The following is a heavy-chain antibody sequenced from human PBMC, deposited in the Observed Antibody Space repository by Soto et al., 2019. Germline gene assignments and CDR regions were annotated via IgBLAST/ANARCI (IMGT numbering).Heavy chain of an antibody. CDR3: ARDGSSSWYSYYYNGMDV. CDR1: GFTFSSYW. Sequence: ESGGGLVQPGGSLRLSCAASGFTFSSYWMSWVRQAPGKGLEWVANINQDGSEKFYVDSEKGRFTISRDNAKKSLYLQMNTLRVDDTAVYYCARDGSSSWYSYYYNGMDVWGQGTTVTVSS. CDR2: INQDGSEK. V-gene: IGHV3-7*05. D-gene: IGHD6-13*01. J-gene: IGHJ6*02.